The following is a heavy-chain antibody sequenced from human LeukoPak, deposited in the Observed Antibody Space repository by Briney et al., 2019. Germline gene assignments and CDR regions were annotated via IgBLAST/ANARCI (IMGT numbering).Heavy chain of an antibody. CDR3: AGGGSSSWFYFDY. J-gene: IGHJ4*02. D-gene: IGHD6-13*01. Sequence: AGGSLRLSCAASGFTVSSNYMSWVRQAPGKGLEWVSVIYSGGSTYYADSVKGRFSISRDKSKNPLYLQMNSLRAEDTAVYYCAGGGSSSWFYFDYWGQGTLVSVSS. V-gene: IGHV3-66*01. CDR2: IYSGGST. CDR1: GFTVSSNY.